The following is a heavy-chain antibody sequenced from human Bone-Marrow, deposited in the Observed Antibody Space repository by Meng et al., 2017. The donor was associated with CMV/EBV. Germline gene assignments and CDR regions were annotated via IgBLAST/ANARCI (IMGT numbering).Heavy chain of an antibody. Sequence: GESLKISCAASGFTFSSYWMSWVRQAPGKGLEWVANIKQDGSEKYYVGSVKGRFTISRDNAKNSLYLQMNSLIAEDTAVYYCARRGSIDYWGQGTLVTVSS. V-gene: IGHV3-7*01. CDR3: ARRGSIDY. CDR1: GFTFSSYW. J-gene: IGHJ4*02. D-gene: IGHD3-10*01. CDR2: IKQDGSEK.